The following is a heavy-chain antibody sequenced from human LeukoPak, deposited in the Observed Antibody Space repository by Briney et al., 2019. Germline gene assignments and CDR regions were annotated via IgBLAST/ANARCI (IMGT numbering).Heavy chain of an antibody. CDR1: GFTFSNYA. Sequence: GGSLRLSCAASGFTFSNYAMSWVRQAPGKGLEWVSTISGSGGSTYYADSVKGQITISRDNSKNTLYLQMNSLRAEDTAVYYCAKEEWLLAVYFDYWGQGTLVTVS. J-gene: IGHJ4*02. D-gene: IGHD3-3*01. CDR2: ISGSGGST. V-gene: IGHV3-23*01. CDR3: AKEEWLLAVYFDY.